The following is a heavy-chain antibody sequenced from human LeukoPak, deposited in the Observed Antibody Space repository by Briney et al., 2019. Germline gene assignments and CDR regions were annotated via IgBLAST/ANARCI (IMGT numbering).Heavy chain of an antibody. CDR1: GFTFSNYA. D-gene: IGHD3-22*01. CDR3: ARDSRDDSSGYYLPFDY. V-gene: IGHV3-48*03. J-gene: IGHJ4*02. CDR2: ISSSGSTI. Sequence: GGSLRLSCAASGFTFSNYAMHWVRQAPGKGLVWVSYISSSGSTIYYADSVKGRFTISRDNAKNSLYLQMNSLRAEDTAVYYCARDSRDDSSGYYLPFDYWGQGTLVTVSS.